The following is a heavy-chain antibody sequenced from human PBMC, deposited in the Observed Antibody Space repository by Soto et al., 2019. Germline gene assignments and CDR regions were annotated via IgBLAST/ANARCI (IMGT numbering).Heavy chain of an antibody. D-gene: IGHD2-15*01. CDR3: ARVYCSGGSVYGIDY. V-gene: IGHV1-46*01. CDR2: IKPSGGST. CDR1: GYTFTTYY. J-gene: IGHJ4*02. Sequence: QVQLVQSGAEVKKPGASVKVSCKASGYTFTTYYMHWVRQAPGQGLEWMGIIKPSGGSTNAQKFQGRVTMTRDTSTSTVYMERSSLSSEATAVYYCARVYCSGGSVYGIDYWGQGTLVTVSS.